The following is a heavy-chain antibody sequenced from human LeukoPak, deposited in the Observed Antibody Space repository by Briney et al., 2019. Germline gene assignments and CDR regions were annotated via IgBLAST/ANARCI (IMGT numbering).Heavy chain of an antibody. CDR2: ISGSGGST. CDR1: GFTFSSYA. CDR3: ARDVGVVKQLYYLDY. J-gene: IGHJ4*02. Sequence: GGSLRLSCAASGFTFSSYAMSWVRQAPGKGLEWVSAISGSGGSTYYADSVKGRFTISRDNSKNTLYLQMNSLRAEDTAVYYCARDVGVVKQLYYLDYWGQGTLVTVSS. D-gene: IGHD3-22*01. V-gene: IGHV3-23*01.